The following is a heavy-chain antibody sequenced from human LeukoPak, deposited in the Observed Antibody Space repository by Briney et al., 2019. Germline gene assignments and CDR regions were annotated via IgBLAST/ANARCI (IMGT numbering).Heavy chain of an antibody. Sequence: SETLSLTCTVSGYSISSGYYWGWIRQPPGKGLEWIGSIYHSGSTYYNPSLKSRVTISVDTSKNQFSLKLSSVTAADTAVYYCASGVGPPLWWGQGTLVTVSS. CDR2: IYHSGST. J-gene: IGHJ1*01. V-gene: IGHV4-38-2*02. CDR1: GYSISSGYY. D-gene: IGHD3-3*01. CDR3: ASGVGPPLW.